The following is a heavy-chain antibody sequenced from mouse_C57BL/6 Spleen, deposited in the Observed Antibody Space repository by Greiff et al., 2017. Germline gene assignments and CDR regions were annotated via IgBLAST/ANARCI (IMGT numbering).Heavy chain of an antibody. V-gene: IGHV1-19*01. J-gene: IGHJ3*01. CDR1: GFTFTDSY. CDR2: INPSNGGT. D-gene: IGHD3-3*01. CDR3: ARGDVGAY. Sequence: EVQLQQSGPVLVKPGASVKMSCTASGFTFTDSYMNWVKQSPGQSLEWIGVINPSNGGTNYNQKFKGKATLTVDKSSSTAYMELNSLTSEDSAVYYCARGDVGAYWGQGTLVTVSA.